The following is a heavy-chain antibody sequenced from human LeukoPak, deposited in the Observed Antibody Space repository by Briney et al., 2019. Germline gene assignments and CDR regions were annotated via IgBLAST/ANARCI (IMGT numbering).Heavy chain of an antibody. CDR1: GFTFSSYS. V-gene: IGHV3-48*04. CDR2: ISSSSSTI. D-gene: IGHD1-26*01. J-gene: IGHJ4*02. CDR3: ATEAIGGELRERRFDY. Sequence: GGSLRLSCAASGFTFSSYSMNWVRQAPGKGLEWVSYISSSSSTIYYADSVKGRFTISRDNAKNSLYLQMNSLRAEDTAVYYCATEAIGGELRERRFDYWGQGTLVTVSS.